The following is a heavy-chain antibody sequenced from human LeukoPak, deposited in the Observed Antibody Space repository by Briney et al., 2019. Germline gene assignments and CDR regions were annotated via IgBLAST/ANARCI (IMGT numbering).Heavy chain of an antibody. CDR2: INPSSGAT. D-gene: IGHD1/OR15-1a*01. V-gene: IGHV1-2*02. CDR3: AREVGSNWNSLAY. CDR1: GYTFTDYY. J-gene: IGHJ4*02. Sequence: ASVRVSCKAPGYTFTDYYLHWVRQAPGQGFEWMGWINPSSGATTYPQNFQGRVTMTRDTSISTAYMELSSLKSDDTAVYYCAREVGSNWNSLAYWGQGTLVTVSS.